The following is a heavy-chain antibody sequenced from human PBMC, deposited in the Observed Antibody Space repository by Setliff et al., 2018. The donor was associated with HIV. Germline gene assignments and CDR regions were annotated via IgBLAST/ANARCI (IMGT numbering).Heavy chain of an antibody. J-gene: IGHJ4*02. CDR1: GVFISNYH. Sequence: SETLSLTCTVSGVFISNYHWGWIRQPPGRGLEWIGSIHTTGSPKNNPSLQSRVSISIDMAKSLFSLELSSVTAADTAVYYCASPASGGSSGQYHYWGQGTLVTVFS. CDR2: IHTTGSP. D-gene: IGHD6-19*01. CDR3: ASPASGGSSGQYHY. V-gene: IGHV4-4*08.